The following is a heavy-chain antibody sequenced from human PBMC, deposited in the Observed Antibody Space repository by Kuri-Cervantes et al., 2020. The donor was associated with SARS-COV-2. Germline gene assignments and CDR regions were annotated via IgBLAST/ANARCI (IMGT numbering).Heavy chain of an antibody. CDR2: ISGSGGST. CDR1: GFTFSSYS. Sequence: GGSLRLSCAASGFTFSSYSMNWVRQAPGKGLEWVSAISGSGGSTYYADSVKGRFTISRDNSKNTLYLQMNSLRAEDTAVYYCAKLAGSNYFYYYGMDVWGQGTAVTVSS. J-gene: IGHJ6*02. D-gene: IGHD4-11*01. V-gene: IGHV3-23*01. CDR3: AKLAGSNYFYYYGMDV.